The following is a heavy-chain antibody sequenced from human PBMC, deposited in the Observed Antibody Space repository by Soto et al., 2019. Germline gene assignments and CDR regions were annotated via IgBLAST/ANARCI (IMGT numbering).Heavy chain of an antibody. D-gene: IGHD6-6*01. J-gene: IGHJ5*02. V-gene: IGHV1-69*01. Sequence: QVQLVQSGAEVKKPGSSVKVSCKASGGTFSSYAISWVRQAPGHGLEWMGGISPIFGPANYAQKFQDRVTITADESTSTVYMELSRLRSEDTAVYYCARSPRASSGDNWFDPWGQGTLVTVSS. CDR3: ARSPRASSGDNWFDP. CDR2: ISPIFGPA. CDR1: GGTFSSYA.